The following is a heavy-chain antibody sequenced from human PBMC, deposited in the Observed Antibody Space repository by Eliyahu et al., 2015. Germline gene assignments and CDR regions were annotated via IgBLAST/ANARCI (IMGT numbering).Heavy chain of an antibody. V-gene: IGHV5-51*01. CDR3: ARLPNWDRGDYFDY. D-gene: IGHD3-10*01. CDR1: GYSFTSXW. CDR2: IYPXDSDT. J-gene: IGHJ4*02. Sequence: EVQLVQSGAEVKKPGESLKISXKXSGYSFTSXWXGWVRQMPGKGLEWMGIIYPXDSDTRYSPSFQGQVTISADKSISTAYLQWSSLKASDTAMYYCARLPNWDRGDYFDYWGQGTLVTVSS.